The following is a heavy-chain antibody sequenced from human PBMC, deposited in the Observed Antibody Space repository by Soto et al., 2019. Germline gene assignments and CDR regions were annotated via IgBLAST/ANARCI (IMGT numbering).Heavy chain of an antibody. CDR2: IYYSGTT. Sequence: SEPLSLTCAVSGYSISSSNWWGWIRQPPGKGLEWIGYIYYSGTTYYNPSLKSRVTMSVDTSKHQFSLKLTSVTAVDTAVYYCARREIQGPIDYWGQGTLVTVSS. CDR1: GYSISSSNW. J-gene: IGHJ4*02. CDR3: ARREIQGPIDY. V-gene: IGHV4-28*01. D-gene: IGHD1-26*01.